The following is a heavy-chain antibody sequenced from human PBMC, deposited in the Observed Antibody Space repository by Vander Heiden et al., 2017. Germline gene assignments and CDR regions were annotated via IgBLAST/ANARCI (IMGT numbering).Heavy chain of an antibody. CDR2: IKSKTDGGTT. CDR1: GFTFSNAW. J-gene: IGHJ4*02. Sequence: EVQLVESGGGLVKPGGSLRLSCAASGFTFSNAWMNWVRQAPGKGLEWVGRIKSKTDGGTTDYAAPVKGRFTISRDDSKNTLYLQMNSLKTEDTAVYYCTRQTRVGYNPSSGYWGQGTLVTVSS. CDR3: TRQTRVGYNPSSGY. D-gene: IGHD5-12*01. V-gene: IGHV3-15*07.